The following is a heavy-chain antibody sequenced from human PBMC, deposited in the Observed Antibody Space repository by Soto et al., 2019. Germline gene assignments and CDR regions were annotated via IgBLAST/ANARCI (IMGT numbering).Heavy chain of an antibody. J-gene: IGHJ5*02. Sequence: EVQLVESGGGLVQPGGSLRLSCVASGFTVSSNYMNWVRQAPGKGLEWVSLIYSGGSTYSADSGGSTYYADSVKGRFTISRDNAENTLYLQMSSRRVEDAAVYYCVGERAAWGQGTLVTVSS. D-gene: IGHD6-13*01. CDR3: VGERAA. CDR1: GFTVSSNY. CDR2: IYSGGSTYSADSGGST. V-gene: IGHV3-66*01.